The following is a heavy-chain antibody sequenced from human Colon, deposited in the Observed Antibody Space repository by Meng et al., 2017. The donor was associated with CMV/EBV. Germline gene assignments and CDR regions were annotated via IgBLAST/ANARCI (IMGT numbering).Heavy chain of an antibody. V-gene: IGHV3-72*01. CDR3: TRTYYGSIIRDFDF. J-gene: IGHJ4*02. D-gene: IGHD3-16*01. Sequence: GGSLRPSCAASGSSFSDHYMDWVRQAPGKGLEWVGRGRHKVKNYTTEYAASVKGRFTISRDESKNSLYLQMNNLNTEDTAVYYCTRTYYGSIIRDFDFWGRGTLVTVSS. CDR2: GRHKVKNYTT. CDR1: GSSFSDHY.